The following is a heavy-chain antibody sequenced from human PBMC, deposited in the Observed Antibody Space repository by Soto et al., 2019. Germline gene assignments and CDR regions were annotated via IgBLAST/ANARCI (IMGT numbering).Heavy chain of an antibody. V-gene: IGHV3-30-3*01. CDR3: ARDYGGYAFSYYYGMDV. D-gene: IGHD5-12*01. J-gene: IGHJ6*02. Sequence: GGSLRLSCAASGFTFISYAMHWCRHSPGKGLEWVAVISYDGSNKYYADSVKGRFTISRDNSKNTLYLQMNSLRAEDTAVYYCARDYGGYAFSYYYGMDVWGQGTTVTVSS. CDR2: ISYDGSNK. CDR1: GFTFISYA.